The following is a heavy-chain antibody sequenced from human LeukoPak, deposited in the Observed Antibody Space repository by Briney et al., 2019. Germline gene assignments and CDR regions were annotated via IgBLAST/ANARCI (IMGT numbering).Heavy chain of an antibody. CDR2: IYHSGST. J-gene: IGHJ4*02. CDR1: GGSFSGYY. Sequence: PSETLSLTCAVYGGSFSGYYWSWIRQPPGKGLEWIGEIYHSGSTNYNPSLKSRITISVDTSKNQFSLKLSSVTAAGTAVYYCASPASSSWYWGTTYYFDYWGQGTLVTVSS. D-gene: IGHD6-13*01. CDR3: ASPASSSWYWGTTYYFDY. V-gene: IGHV4-34*01.